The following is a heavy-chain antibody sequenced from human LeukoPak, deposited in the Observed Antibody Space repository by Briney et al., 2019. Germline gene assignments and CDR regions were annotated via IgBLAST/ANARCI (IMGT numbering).Heavy chain of an antibody. CDR2: IYYSGST. D-gene: IGHD1-26*01. CDR3: ARDPFVLYSGSYFGY. Sequence: SETLSLTCTVSGGSISSGGYYWSWIRQHPGKGLEWIGYIYYSGSTYYNPSLKSRVTISVDTSKNQFSLKLSSVTAADTAVYYCARDPFVLYSGSYFGYWGQGTLVTVSS. CDR1: GGSISSGGYY. J-gene: IGHJ4*02. V-gene: IGHV4-31*03.